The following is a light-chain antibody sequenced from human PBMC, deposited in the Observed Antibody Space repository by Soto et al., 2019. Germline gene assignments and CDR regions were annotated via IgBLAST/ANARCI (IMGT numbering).Light chain of an antibody. CDR3: QQYHDWVT. CDR1: QSVSSN. Sequence: EIVMTQSPGTLSVSPGEPATLSCGTSQSVSSNLAWYQQKPGQAPRLLIYGASTRATGIPARFSGSGSGTEFTLTISYLRPADFAVYFCQQYHDWVTFGGGTKVEI. CDR2: GAS. J-gene: IGKJ4*01. V-gene: IGKV3D-15*01.